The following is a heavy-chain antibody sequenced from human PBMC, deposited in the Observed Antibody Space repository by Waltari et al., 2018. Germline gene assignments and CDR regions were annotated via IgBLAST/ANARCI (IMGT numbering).Heavy chain of an antibody. CDR3: ARAITFGGVIVDAFDI. J-gene: IGHJ3*02. CDR1: GYTFTSYD. CDR2: INPNSGNT. V-gene: IGHV1-8*03. D-gene: IGHD3-16*02. Sequence: QVQLVQSGAEVKKPGASVKVSCKASGYTFTSYDINWVRQATGQGLEWMGWINPNSGNTGYAQKFQGRVTITRNTSISTAYMELSSLRSEDTAVYYCARAITFGGVIVDAFDIWGQGTMVTVSS.